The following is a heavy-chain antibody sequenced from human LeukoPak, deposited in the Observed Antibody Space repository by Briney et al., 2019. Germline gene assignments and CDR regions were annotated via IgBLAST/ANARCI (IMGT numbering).Heavy chain of an antibody. V-gene: IGHV3-48*03. CDR3: ARDTYYYDSSGYWEFDY. J-gene: IGHJ4*02. D-gene: IGHD3-22*01. CDR2: ISSSGSTK. Sequence: GGSLRLSCPASGFTFSSYEMNWVRQAPGKGLEWVSYISSSGSTKYYADSVKGRFTISRDNAKNSLYLQMNSLRAEDTAVYYCARDTYYYDSSGYWEFDYWGQGTLVTVSS. CDR1: GFTFSSYE.